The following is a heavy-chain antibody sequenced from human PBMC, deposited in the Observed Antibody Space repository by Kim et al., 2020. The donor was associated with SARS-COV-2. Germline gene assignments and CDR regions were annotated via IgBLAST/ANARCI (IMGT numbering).Heavy chain of an antibody. D-gene: IGHD3-10*01. J-gene: IGHJ6*02. CDR1: GGSISSGSYY. Sequence: SETLSLTCTVSGGSISSGSYYWSWIRQPAGKGLEWIGRIYTSGSTNYNPSLKSRGTISVDTSKNQFSLKLSSVTAADTAVYYCAREMMVRGVITLYYYYYYGMDVWGQGTTVTVSS. V-gene: IGHV4-61*02. CDR2: IYTSGST. CDR3: AREMMVRGVITLYYYYYYGMDV.